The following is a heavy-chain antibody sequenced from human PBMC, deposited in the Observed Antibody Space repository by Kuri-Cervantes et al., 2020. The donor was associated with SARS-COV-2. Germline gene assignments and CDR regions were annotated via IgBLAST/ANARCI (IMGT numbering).Heavy chain of an antibody. D-gene: IGHD4-23*01. CDR2: ISSSSSYT. V-gene: IGHV3-11*06. J-gene: IGHJ4*02. CDR1: GFTFSDYY. Sequence: GESLKISCAASGFTFSDYYMSWIRQAPGKGLEWVSYISSSSSYTNYADSAKGRFTISRDNAKNSLYLQMNSLRAEDTAVYYCARVKSVVTPDIGYWGQGTLVTVSS. CDR3: ARVKSVVTPDIGY.